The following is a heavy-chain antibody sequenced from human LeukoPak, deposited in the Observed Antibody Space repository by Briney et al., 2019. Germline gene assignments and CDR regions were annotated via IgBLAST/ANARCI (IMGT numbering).Heavy chain of an antibody. J-gene: IGHJ4*02. Sequence: SETLSLTCTVSGGSISSYYWSWIRQPPGKGLEWIGYIYYSGSTNYNPSLKSRVTISVDTSKNQFSLKLSSVTAADTAVYYCARGSVVVPAAMESDYWGQGTLVTVSS. CDR3: ARGSVVVPAAMESDY. CDR1: GGSISSYY. V-gene: IGHV4-59*01. CDR2: IYYSGST. D-gene: IGHD2-2*01.